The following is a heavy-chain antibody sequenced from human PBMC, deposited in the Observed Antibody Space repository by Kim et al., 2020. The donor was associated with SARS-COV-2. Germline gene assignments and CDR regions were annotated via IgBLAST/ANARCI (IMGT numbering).Heavy chain of an antibody. D-gene: IGHD6-6*01. V-gene: IGHV3-15*01. CDR1: GFTFSNAW. CDR3: TTDSARQLVYYYYYGMDV. Sequence: GGSLRLSCAASGFTFSNAWMSWVRQAPGKGLEWVGRIKSKTDGGTTDYAAPVKGRFTISRDDSKNTLYLQMNSLKTEDTAVYYCTTDSARQLVYYYYYGMDVWGQGTTVTVSS. J-gene: IGHJ6*02. CDR2: IKSKTDGGTT.